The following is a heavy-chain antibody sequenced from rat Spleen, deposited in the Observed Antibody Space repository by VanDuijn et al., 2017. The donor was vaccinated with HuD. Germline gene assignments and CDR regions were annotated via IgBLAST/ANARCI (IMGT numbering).Heavy chain of an antibody. Sequence: EVQLVESDGGLVQPGRSLKLSCAASGFTFSDYYMAWVRQAPTKGLEWVATISYDGSSTYYRDSVKGRFTISRDNAKSTLYLQMDSLRSEDTATYYCARHIYGGYSPFDYWGQGVRVTGSS. V-gene: IGHV5-29*01. CDR1: GFTFSDYY. J-gene: IGHJ2*01. CDR2: ISYDGSST. D-gene: IGHD1-11*01. CDR3: ARHIYGGYSPFDY.